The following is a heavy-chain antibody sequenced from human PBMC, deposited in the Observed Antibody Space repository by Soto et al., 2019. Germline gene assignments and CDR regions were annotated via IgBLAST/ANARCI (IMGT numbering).Heavy chain of an antibody. D-gene: IGHD5-12*01. J-gene: IGHJ2*01. CDR2: IIPIFGTA. V-gene: IGHV1-69*12. CDR3: ATGNHRWLQWWYFDL. CDR1: GGTFSSYT. Sequence: QVQLVQSGAEVKKPGSSVTVSCKASGGTFSSYTISWVRQAPGQGLEWMGGIIPIFGTANYAQKFQGRVTITADESTSTAYRELSSLRSEDTAVYYCATGNHRWLQWWYFDLWGRGTLVTVSS.